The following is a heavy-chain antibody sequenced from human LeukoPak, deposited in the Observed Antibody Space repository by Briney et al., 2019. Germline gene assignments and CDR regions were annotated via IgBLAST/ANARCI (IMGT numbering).Heavy chain of an antibody. V-gene: IGHV3-53*04. CDR2: IYSGGST. J-gene: IGHJ4*02. Sequence: GGSLRLSCAASGFTFSSYSMNWVRQAPGKGLEWVSVIYSGGSTYYADSVKGRFTISRHNSKNTLYLQMNSLRAEDTAVYYCAREGGPFDYWGQGTLVTVSS. CDR3: AREGGPFDY. CDR1: GFTFSSYS. D-gene: IGHD3-16*01.